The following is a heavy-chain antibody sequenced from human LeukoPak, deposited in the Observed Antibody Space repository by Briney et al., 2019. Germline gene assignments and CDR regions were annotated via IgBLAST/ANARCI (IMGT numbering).Heavy chain of an antibody. CDR2: ISGSDGSA. V-gene: IGHV3-23*01. CDR1: GFTFSNYA. D-gene: IGHD3-22*01. Sequence: GGSLRPSCTASGFTFSNYAMSWVRQAPGKGLEWVSTISGSDGSAYYADSVKGRFTISRDNSKNTLYLQMNSLRAEDTAVYYCAKAVVTMIVDNYFDYWGQGTLVTVSS. J-gene: IGHJ4*02. CDR3: AKAVVTMIVDNYFDY.